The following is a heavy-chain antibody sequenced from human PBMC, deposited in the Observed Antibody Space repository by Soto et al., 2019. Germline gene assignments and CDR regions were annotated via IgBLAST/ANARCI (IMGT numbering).Heavy chain of an antibody. V-gene: IGHV3-21*01. CDR3: ASVDSSGYVGSMNYYYYGMDV. J-gene: IGHJ6*02. D-gene: IGHD3-22*01. Sequence: PGGSLRLSCAASGFTFSSYSMNWVRQAPGKGLEWVSSISSSSSYIYYADSVKGRFTISRDNAKNSLYLQMNSLRAEDTAAYYFASVDSSGYVGSMNYYYYGMDVWGQGTTVTVSS. CDR2: ISSSSSYI. CDR1: GFTFSSYS.